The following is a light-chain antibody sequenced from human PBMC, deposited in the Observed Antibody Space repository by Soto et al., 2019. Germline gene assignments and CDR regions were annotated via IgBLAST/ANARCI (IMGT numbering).Light chain of an antibody. CDR1: SSNIGAGYD. V-gene: IGLV1-40*01. CDR3: QSYDSSLSGDV. Sequence: QSVLTQPPSVSGAPGQRVTISCTGSSSNIGAGYDVHWYQQLPGTAPKLLIYDNTNRPSGVPDRFSGSKSGTSPSLAITGLQAEDEADYYCQSYDSSLSGDVFGTGTKLTVL. CDR2: DNT. J-gene: IGLJ1*01.